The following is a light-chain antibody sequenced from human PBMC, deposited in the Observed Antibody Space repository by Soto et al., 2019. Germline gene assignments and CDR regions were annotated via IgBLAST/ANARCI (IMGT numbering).Light chain of an antibody. CDR1: ISNIGVNY. J-gene: IGLJ2*01. Sequence: QSVLTQPPSVSAAPGLKVTISCSGSISNIGVNYVSWYQQVPGTAPKLLIYEHNKRPSGIPDRFSGSTSGTSATLGITGLQTGDEGDYYCATWDSNLRAVVFGGRTKLTVL. V-gene: IGLV1-51*01. CDR2: EHN. CDR3: ATWDSNLRAVV.